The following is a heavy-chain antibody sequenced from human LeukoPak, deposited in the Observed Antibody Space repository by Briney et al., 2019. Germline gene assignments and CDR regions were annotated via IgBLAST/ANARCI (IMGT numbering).Heavy chain of an antibody. CDR3: ARSQDYYGSGSYYRGYNWFDP. J-gene: IGHJ5*02. CDR1: GYSISSGYY. D-gene: IGHD3-10*01. V-gene: IGHV4-38-2*01. Sequence: PSETLSLTCAVSGYSISSGYYWGWIRQPPGKGLEWIGSIYHSGSTYYNPSLKSRVTISVDTSKNQFSLKLSSVTAADTAVYYCARSQDYYGSGSYYRGYNWFDPWGQGTPVTVSS. CDR2: IYHSGST.